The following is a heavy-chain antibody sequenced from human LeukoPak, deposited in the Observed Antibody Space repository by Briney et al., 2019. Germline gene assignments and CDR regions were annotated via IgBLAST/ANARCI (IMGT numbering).Heavy chain of an antibody. CDR1: GFAFSSYA. CDR2: ISTTGADT. D-gene: IGHD7-27*01. CDR3: AKDGGLWVSAHWGDS. V-gene: IGHV3-23*01. J-gene: IGHJ4*02. Sequence: GGSLRLSCATSGFAFSSYAMSWVRQAPGQGLEWVSGISTTGADTYYADSVKGRFTVSRDNSKNTLFLQMNSLRAEDTAVYYCAKDGGLWVSAHWGDSWGRGTLVAVSS.